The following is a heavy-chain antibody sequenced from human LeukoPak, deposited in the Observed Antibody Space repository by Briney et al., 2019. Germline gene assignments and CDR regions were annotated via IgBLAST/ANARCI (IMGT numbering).Heavy chain of an antibody. D-gene: IGHD3-16*02. CDR1: GGTFSSYA. CDR2: IIPILGIA. J-gene: IGHJ4*02. V-gene: IGHV1-69*04. Sequence: SVKVSCKASGGTFSSYATSWVRQAPGQGLERMGRIIPILGIANYAQKFQGRVTITADKSTSTAYMELSSLRSEDTAVYYCAREAKVERLGELSGWGQGTLVTVSS. CDR3: AREAKVERLGELSG.